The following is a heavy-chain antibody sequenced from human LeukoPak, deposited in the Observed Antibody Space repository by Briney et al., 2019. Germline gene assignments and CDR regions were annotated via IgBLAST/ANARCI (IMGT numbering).Heavy chain of an antibody. D-gene: IGHD2-8*02. CDR2: ISDIGSI. CDR3: AGHHPRNTVDF. Sequence: SETLSFTCTVSGGSISSYYWSWIRQPPGKGLEWIAYISDIGSINYNPSLKSRVTISLDSSKNQFSLKLSSVTAADTAVYYCAGHHPRNTVDFWGQGTLVTVSS. CDR1: GGSISSYY. J-gene: IGHJ4*02. V-gene: IGHV4-59*08.